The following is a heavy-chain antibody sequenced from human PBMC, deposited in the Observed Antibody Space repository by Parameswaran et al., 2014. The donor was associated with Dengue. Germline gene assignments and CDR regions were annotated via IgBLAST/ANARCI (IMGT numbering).Heavy chain of an antibody. V-gene: IGHV4-34*01. D-gene: IGHD3-10*01. CDR3: AREGLLWFGPNYGMDV. Sequence: VRQAPGKGLEWIGEINHSGSTNYNPSLKSRVTISVDTSKNQFSLKLSSVTAADTAVYYCAREGLLWFGPNYGMDVWAKGPRSPSP. J-gene: IGHJ6*02. CDR2: INHSGST.